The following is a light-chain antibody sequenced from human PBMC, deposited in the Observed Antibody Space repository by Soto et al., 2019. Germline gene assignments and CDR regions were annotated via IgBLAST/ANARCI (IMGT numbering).Light chain of an antibody. V-gene: IGLV2-14*01. Sequence: QSALTQPASVSGSPGQSITISCTGTSSDVGGYNYVSWYQQHPGKAPKLMIYEVSNRPSGVSNRCSGSKTGNTASLPISGLQAEDEADYYFSSYTSSSTRVFGGGTKLTVL. CDR2: EVS. CDR1: SSDVGGYNY. J-gene: IGLJ3*02. CDR3: SSYTSSSTRV.